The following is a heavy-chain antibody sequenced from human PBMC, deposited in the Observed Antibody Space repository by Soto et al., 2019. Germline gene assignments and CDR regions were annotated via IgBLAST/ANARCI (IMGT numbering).Heavy chain of an antibody. CDR3: AKDFDY. CDR2: ISYYGSNK. CDR1: GFTFSSYG. Sequence: FLRLAFAASGFTFSSYGMHWVRQAPGKGLEWVAVISYYGSNKYYADSVKGRFTISRDNSKNTLYLQMNSLRAEDTAVYYCAKDFDYWGQGTLVTVSS. J-gene: IGHJ4*02. V-gene: IGHV3-30*18.